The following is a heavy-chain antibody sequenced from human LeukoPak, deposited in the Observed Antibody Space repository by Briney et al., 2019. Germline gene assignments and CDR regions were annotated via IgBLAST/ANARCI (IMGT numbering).Heavy chain of an antibody. D-gene: IGHD5-18*01. CDR3: ARVMHWDKPMARGRGMDV. CDR1: EYTXINDG. Sequence: ASVKVSCKASEYTXINDGIAGVRQAPGQGLEWMGWMSPYNGNTNYAQKSQGRVTVTTDAPTSTAYMEVRSLRSDDTALYYCARVMHWDKPMARGRGMDVWGQGTTVTVSS. V-gene: IGHV1-18*01. CDR2: MSPYNGNT. J-gene: IGHJ6*02.